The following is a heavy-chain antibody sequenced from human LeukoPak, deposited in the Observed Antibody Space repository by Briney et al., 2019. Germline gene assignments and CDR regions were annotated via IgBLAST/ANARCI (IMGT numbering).Heavy chain of an antibody. CDR1: GGSFSGYY. CDR2: INHSGST. V-gene: IGHV4-34*01. D-gene: IGHD2-8*02. Sequence: SETLSLTCAVYGGSFSGYYWSWIRQPPGKGLEWIGEINHSGSTNYNPSLKSRVTISVDTSKNQFSLKLSSVTAADTAVYYRARGLGWWGIYYFDYWGQGTLVTVSS. J-gene: IGHJ4*02. CDR3: ARGLGWWGIYYFDY.